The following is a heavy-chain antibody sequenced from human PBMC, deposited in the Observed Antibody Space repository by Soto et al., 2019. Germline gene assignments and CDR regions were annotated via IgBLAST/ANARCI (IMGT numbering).Heavy chain of an antibody. CDR2: IYYSGST. Sequence: SETLSLTCTVSGGSISSYYWSWIRQPPGKGLEWIGYIYYSGSTNYNPSLKSRVTISVDTSKNQFSLKLSSVTAADTAVYYCARDTAMVRGFGYYYGTDVWGQGTTVTVSS. V-gene: IGHV4-59*01. CDR1: GGSISSYY. CDR3: ARDTAMVRGFGYYYGTDV. D-gene: IGHD5-18*01. J-gene: IGHJ6*02.